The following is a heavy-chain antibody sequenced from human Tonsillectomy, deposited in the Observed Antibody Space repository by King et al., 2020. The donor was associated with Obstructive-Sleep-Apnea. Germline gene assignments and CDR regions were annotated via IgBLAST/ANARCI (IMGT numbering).Heavy chain of an antibody. D-gene: IGHD3-10*01. J-gene: IGHJ3*02. CDR3: ARQMGYGSGSYYRADAFDI. CDR2: IYPGDSDT. V-gene: IGHV5-51*01. Sequence: VQLVESGAEVKKPGESLKISCKGSGYSFTSYWIGWVRQMPGKGLEWMGSIYPGDSDTRYSPSFQGQVTISADKSISTAYLQWSSLKASDTAMYYCARQMGYGSGSYYRADAFDIWGQGTMVTVSS. CDR1: GYSFTSYW.